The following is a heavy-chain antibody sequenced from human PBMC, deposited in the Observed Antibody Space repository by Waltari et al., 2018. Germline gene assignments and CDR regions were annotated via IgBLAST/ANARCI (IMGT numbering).Heavy chain of an antibody. V-gene: IGHV3-9*01. Sequence: EVQLVESGGGLVQPGRSLSLSCPPSGFIFDDYAMHWVRQAPGKGLEWVSGISWNSGNIGYADSVKGRFTISRDNAKNSLYLQMNSLRTGDTALYYCAKGHSGSYGLDSWGQGTLVTVSP. CDR1: GFIFDDYA. D-gene: IGHD1-26*01. CDR2: ISWNSGNI. CDR3: AKGHSGSYGLDS. J-gene: IGHJ4*02.